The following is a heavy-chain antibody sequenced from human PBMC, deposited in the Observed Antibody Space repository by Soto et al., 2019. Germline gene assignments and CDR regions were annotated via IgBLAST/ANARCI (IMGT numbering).Heavy chain of an antibody. V-gene: IGHV3-15*07. D-gene: IGHD4-4*01. CDR1: GFTFSNAC. CDR3: TTDSSITVTPVRLDY. J-gene: IGHJ4*01. CDR2: VKSKTHGGTT. Sequence: EVQLVESGGGLVKPGGSLTLSCAASGFTFSNACRNWFRQDPVKGLEWVGRVKSKTHGGTTDFAASVKGRFAISRDDSISMAFMRMNSLKIDDTAVYYCTTDSSITVTPVRLDYWCHGTLVTVSS.